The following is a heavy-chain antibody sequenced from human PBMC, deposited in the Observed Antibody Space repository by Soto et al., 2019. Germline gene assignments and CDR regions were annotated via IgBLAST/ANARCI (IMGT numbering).Heavy chain of an antibody. CDR1: GDTFTDYY. CDR2: INPNTADT. CDR3: ARDMHILTAFDYFDF. Sequence: ASVKVSCKPSGDTFTDYYIHWLRQAPGQGLEWMGWINPNTADTYYAQKFQGRVTMTRDTAITTAYMDLSRLTSNDSAVYYCARDMHILTAFDYFDFWGQGTLVTVSS. V-gene: IGHV1-2*02. D-gene: IGHD3-9*01. J-gene: IGHJ4*02.